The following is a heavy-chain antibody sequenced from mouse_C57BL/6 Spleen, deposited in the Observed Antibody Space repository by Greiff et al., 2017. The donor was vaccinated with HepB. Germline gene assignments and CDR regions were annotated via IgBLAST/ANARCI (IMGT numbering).Heavy chain of an antibody. CDR2: INPGSGGT. CDR1: GYAFTNYL. V-gene: IGHV1-54*01. D-gene: IGHD5-1*01. J-gene: IGHJ2*01. Sequence: QVQLKESGAELVRPGTSVKVSCKASGYAFTNYLIEWVKQRPGQGLEWIGVINPGSGGTNYNEKFKGKATLTADKSSSTAYMQLSSLTSEDSAVYFCAIGTSFDYWGQGTTLTVSS. CDR3: AIGTSFDY.